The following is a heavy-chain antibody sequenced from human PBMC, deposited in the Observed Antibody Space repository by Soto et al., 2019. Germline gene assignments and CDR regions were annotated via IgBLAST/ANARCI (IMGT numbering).Heavy chain of an antibody. D-gene: IGHD2-2*01. CDR1: GGTFSSYA. CDR2: IIPIFGTA. J-gene: IGHJ6*02. V-gene: IGHV1-69*13. CDR3: ARPHCSSTSCFPETYYYYYGMDV. Sequence: SVKVSCKASGGTFSSYAISWVRQAPGQGLEWMGGIIPIFGTANYAQKFQGRVTITADESTSTAYMELSSLRSEDTAVYYCARPHCSSTSCFPETYYYYYGMDVWGQGTTVTSP.